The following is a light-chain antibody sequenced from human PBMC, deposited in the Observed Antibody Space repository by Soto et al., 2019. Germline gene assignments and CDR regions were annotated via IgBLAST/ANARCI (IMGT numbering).Light chain of an antibody. CDR2: GAS. CDR1: QSVSSN. Sequence: EIVLTQSPGTLSLSPGEIATLSCRASQSVSSNLAWYQQKPGQAPRILIYGASTRATGIPARFSGSGSGTEFTLTISSLQSEDVAVYYCQQYNNWPRTLGQGTKVDIK. J-gene: IGKJ1*01. CDR3: QQYNNWPRT. V-gene: IGKV3-15*01.